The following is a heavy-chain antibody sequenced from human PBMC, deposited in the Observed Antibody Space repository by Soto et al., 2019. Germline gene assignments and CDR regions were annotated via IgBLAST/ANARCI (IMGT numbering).Heavy chain of an antibody. CDR1: GYSFTSYW. J-gene: IGHJ4*02. D-gene: IGHD3-22*01. CDR2: IDPSDSYT. V-gene: IGHV5-10-1*01. CDR3: ACSDISDFYEQAEY. Sequence: PGESLKISCKGSGYSFTSYWIGWVRQMPGKGLEWMGRIDPSDSYTKYSPSFQGHVTISGDKSTSTAYLQWSSLKASDTAIYYCACSDISDFYEQAEYWGQGTLVTVSS.